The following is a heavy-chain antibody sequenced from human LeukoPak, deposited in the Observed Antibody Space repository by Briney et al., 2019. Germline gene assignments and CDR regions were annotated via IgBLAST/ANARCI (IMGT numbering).Heavy chain of an antibody. CDR1: GGSINNGGYY. V-gene: IGHV4-34*01. Sequence: SETLSLTCTVPGGSINNGGYYWSWIRQPPGKGLEWIGEINHSGSTNYNPSLKSRVTISVDTSKNQFSLKLGSVTAADTAVYYCARGARSGPYSSPPGRWSLDYWGQGTLVTVSS. CDR3: ARGARSGPYSSPPGRWSLDY. J-gene: IGHJ4*02. CDR2: INHSGST. D-gene: IGHD6-13*01.